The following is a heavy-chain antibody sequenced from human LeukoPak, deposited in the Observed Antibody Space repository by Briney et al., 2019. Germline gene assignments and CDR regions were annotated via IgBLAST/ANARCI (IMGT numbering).Heavy chain of an antibody. CDR1: GGSISSYY. CDR3: ARGDDYKSTLFDY. CDR2: IYYRGST. Sequence: PSETLSLTCTVSGGSISSYYWNWVRQPPGKGLEWIGYIYYRGSTNYHPSLNRRLTISVDTSKNQFSLKLSSATATHTAMYYCARGDDYKSTLFDYWGQGTLVTVSS. D-gene: IGHD5-12*01. J-gene: IGHJ4*02. V-gene: IGHV4-59*01.